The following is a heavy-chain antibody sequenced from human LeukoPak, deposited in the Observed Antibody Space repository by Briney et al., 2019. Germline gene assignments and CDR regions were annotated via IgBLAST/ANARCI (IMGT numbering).Heavy chain of an antibody. CDR3: ARSYRRWDQRFDY. J-gene: IGHJ4*02. V-gene: IGHV3-7*01. D-gene: IGHD1-26*01. Sequence: PGGSLRLSCAASGFTFNSYWMSWVPQAPGKGLECVANIKQDGSEKYYVDSVMGRFTISRDNAKNSLYLQMNSLRAEDTAVYYCARSYRRWDQRFDYWGQGTLVTVSS. CDR1: GFTFNSYW. CDR2: IKQDGSEK.